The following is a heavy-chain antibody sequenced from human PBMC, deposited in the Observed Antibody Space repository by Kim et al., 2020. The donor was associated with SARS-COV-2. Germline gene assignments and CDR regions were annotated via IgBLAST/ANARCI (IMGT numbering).Heavy chain of an antibody. CDR1: GFTFSNYA. J-gene: IGHJ4*02. CDR2: ISESGDKT. CDR3: AKTIDGYKPDLWEGFDS. D-gene: IGHD5-12*01. V-gene: IGHV3-23*01. Sequence: GGSLRLSCAASGFTFSNYAMSWVRQAPGKGLEWVSLIGKSAEGREWVSFISESGDKTYYADSVKGRFTISRDNSKNTVYLQMNSLRVEDTAIYYCAKTIDGYKPDLWEGFDSWGQGALVTVSS.